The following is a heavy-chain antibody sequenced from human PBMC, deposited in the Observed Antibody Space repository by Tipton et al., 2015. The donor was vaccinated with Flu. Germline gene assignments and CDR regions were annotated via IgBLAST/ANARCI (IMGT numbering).Heavy chain of an antibody. CDR1: GGSISSDY. D-gene: IGHD3-22*01. CDR3: ASGNFYDSSGYFAF. V-gene: IGHV4-59*06. Sequence: TLSLTCTVSGGSISSDYWSWIRQPPGKGLEWIGYIYYSGSTYYNPSPKSLVTISVDTSKSQFSMTLTSVTVADTAVYYCASGNFYDSSGYFAFWGQGILVTVSS. J-gene: IGHJ4*02. CDR2: IYYSGST.